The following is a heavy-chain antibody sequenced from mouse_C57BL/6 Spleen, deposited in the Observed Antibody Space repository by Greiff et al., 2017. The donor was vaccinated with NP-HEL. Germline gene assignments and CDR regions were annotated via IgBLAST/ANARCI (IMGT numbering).Heavy chain of an antibody. CDR3: ARGDDNYAMDY. CDR1: GYTFTDYY. D-gene: IGHD2-3*01. CDR2: INPYNGGT. Sequence: VQLQQSGPVLVKPGASVKMSCKASGYTFTDYYMNWVKQSPGKSLECIGVINPYNGGTSYNQKFKGKATLTVDKSSSTAYMELNSLTSEDSAVYYCARGDDNYAMDYWGQGTSVTVSS. J-gene: IGHJ4*01. V-gene: IGHV1-19*01.